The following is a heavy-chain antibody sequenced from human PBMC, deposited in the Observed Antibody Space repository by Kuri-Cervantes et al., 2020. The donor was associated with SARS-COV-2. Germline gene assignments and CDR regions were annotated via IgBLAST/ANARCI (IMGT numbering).Heavy chain of an antibody. V-gene: IGHV4-59*01. J-gene: IGHJ4*02. CDR2: VYYDGTT. CDR3: ARASTSFDD. Sequence: SETLSLTCSVSGGSINSYHWSWIRQAPGKGLEWLGHVYYDGTTNYNPSLKRRATISLATSKSQFFLQLDSVTAADTAVYFCARASTSFDDWGQGTPVTVSS. D-gene: IGHD4-11*01. CDR1: GGSINSYH.